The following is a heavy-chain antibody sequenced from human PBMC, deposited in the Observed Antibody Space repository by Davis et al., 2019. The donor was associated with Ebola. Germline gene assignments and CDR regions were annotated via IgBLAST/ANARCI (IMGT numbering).Heavy chain of an antibody. D-gene: IGHD6-13*01. CDR2: IWYDGSNK. CDR1: GFTFSSYG. Sequence: GESLKISCAASGFTFSSYGMHWVRQAPGKGLEWVAVIWYDGSNKYYADSVKGRFTISRDNSKNTLYLQMNSLRAEDTAVYYCARDGGRDSWDWGQGTLVTVSS. V-gene: IGHV3-33*08. J-gene: IGHJ4*02. CDR3: ARDGGRDSWD.